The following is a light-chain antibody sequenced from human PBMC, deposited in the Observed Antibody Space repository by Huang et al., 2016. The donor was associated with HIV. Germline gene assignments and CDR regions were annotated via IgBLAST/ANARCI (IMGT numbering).Light chain of an antibody. Sequence: DVVLTQSPLSLPVTLGQPASISCRSRQSLIYSDGNTYLNGFQQRPGQSPRRLIYKVSNRDSWVPDRVSGSGSGTDFTLKISRVEAEDVGVYFCMQGTHSPPGTFGQGTKVDIK. CDR3: MQGTHSPPGT. CDR2: KVS. CDR1: QSLIYSDGNTY. J-gene: IGKJ1*01. V-gene: IGKV2-30*01.